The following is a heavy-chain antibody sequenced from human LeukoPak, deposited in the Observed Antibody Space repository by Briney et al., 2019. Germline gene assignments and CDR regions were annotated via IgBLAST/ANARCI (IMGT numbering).Heavy chain of an antibody. CDR2: ISGSGGST. Sequence: PGGSLRLSCAASGFTFSSYAMSWVRQAPGKGLEWVSAISGSGGSTYYADSVKGRFTTSRDNSKNTLYLQMNSLRAEDTAVYYCAKDLFGSSWYDAFDIWGQGTMVTVSS. V-gene: IGHV3-23*01. J-gene: IGHJ3*02. D-gene: IGHD6-13*01. CDR1: GFTFSSYA. CDR3: AKDLFGSSWYDAFDI.